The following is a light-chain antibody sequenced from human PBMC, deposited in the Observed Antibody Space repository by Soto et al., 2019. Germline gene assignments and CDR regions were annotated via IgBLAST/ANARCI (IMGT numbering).Light chain of an antibody. CDR2: DAS. Sequence: DIQMTQSPSTLSASVGDRVTITCRASQSISRWLAWHQQKPGKAPKLLIYDASSLESGVPSRFSGRGSGTEFTLTISSLQPEDFATYYCQQYDNYSPWTFGQGTKVEIK. V-gene: IGKV1-5*01. CDR3: QQYDNYSPWT. J-gene: IGKJ1*01. CDR1: QSISRW.